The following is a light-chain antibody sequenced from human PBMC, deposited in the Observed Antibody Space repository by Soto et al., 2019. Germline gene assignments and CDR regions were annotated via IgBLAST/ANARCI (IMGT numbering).Light chain of an antibody. CDR2: DNS. CDR3: GTWDSSLSAGGVV. Sequence: QSVLTQPPSVSAAPGQKVTISCSGSSSNIGNNYVSWYQQLPGTAPKLLIYDNSKRPPGIPDRFSASKSGTSAILGITGLQTGDEADYECGTWDSSLSAGGVVFGGGTKVTVL. V-gene: IGLV1-51*01. J-gene: IGLJ2*01. CDR1: SSNIGNNY.